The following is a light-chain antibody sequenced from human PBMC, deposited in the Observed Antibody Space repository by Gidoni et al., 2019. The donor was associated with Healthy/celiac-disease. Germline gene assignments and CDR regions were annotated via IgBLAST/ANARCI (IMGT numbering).Light chain of an antibody. V-gene: IGKV3-11*01. Sequence: DIVLTQSPATLSLSPGERATLSCRASQSVSSYLAWYQQKPCQAPRLLIYDASNRATGIPARFSGSGSVTAFTLTISSLEPEDFAVYYCQQRSNWHLTFGGGTKVEIK. J-gene: IGKJ4*01. CDR2: DAS. CDR1: QSVSSY. CDR3: QQRSNWHLT.